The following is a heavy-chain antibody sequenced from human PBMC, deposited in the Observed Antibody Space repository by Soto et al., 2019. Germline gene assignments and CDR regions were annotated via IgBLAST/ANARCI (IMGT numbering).Heavy chain of an antibody. V-gene: IGHV4-34*01. CDR1: GGSFSACC. D-gene: IGHD5-18*01. J-gene: IGHJ4*02. Sequence: SETLSLTCAVYGGSFSACCWSWIRQPPGKGLEWIGEINHSGSTKYNPSLKSRVTISLDTPKTQFSLKLNSVTAADTAVYFCARYGYSYSARFFAYWGQGTLVTVSS. CDR2: INHSGST. CDR3: ARYGYSYSARFFAY.